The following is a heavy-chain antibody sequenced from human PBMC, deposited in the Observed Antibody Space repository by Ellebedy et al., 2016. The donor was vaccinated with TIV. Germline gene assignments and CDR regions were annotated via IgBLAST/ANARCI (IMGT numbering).Heavy chain of an antibody. J-gene: IGHJ4*02. CDR2: IDHRGTT. V-gene: IGHV4-34*01. CDR1: GGSFTSYY. D-gene: IGHD1-26*01. Sequence: MPSETLSLTCAVYGGSFTSYYWSWIRQSPGKGLEWFGEIDHRGTTTYNPSLESRVIISVETSKTQFSLKVRSVTAASTGIYYCAISGTYARSSLFDYWGQGNLVTVSS. CDR3: AISGTYARSSLFDY.